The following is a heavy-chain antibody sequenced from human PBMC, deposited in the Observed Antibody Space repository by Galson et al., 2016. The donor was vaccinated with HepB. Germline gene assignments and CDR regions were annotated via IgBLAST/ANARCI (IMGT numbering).Heavy chain of an antibody. Sequence: SLRLSCAGSGFTFSRYGMTWVRQAPGKGLEVVSSISRSGDSSDYADSVKGRFTISRDNSKNTLSLQMNSLTADDTAIYYCVQGSTAPAFWGKGTTVTVSS. V-gene: IGHV3-23*01. CDR3: VQGSTAPAF. CDR1: GFTFSRYG. D-gene: IGHD1-26*01. CDR2: ISRSGDSS. J-gene: IGHJ6*04.